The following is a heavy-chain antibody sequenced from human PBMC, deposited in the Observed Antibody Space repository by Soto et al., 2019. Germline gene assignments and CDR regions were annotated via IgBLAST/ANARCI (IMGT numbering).Heavy chain of an antibody. CDR1: GFTFSNYA. CDR2: ISYDGSSK. D-gene: IGHD2-21*02. CDR3: ARRQQSSLRDFVVDWFDP. J-gene: IGHJ5*02. Sequence: QVQLVESGGGVVQPGRSLRLSCAASGFTFSNYAMHWVRQAPGKGLEWVSVISYDGSSKTYGDSVKGRFTISRDNSKSTLYLQMNSLRPEDTAVYYCARRQQSSLRDFVVDWFDPWGQGTRVTVSS. V-gene: IGHV3-30*14.